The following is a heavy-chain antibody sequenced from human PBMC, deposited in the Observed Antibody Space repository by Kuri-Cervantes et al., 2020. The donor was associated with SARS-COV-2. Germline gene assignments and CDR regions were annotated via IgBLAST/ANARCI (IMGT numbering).Heavy chain of an antibody. Sequence: SETLSLTCAVSGYSISSGYYSGWIRQPPGKGLEWIGSIYHSGSTYYNPSLKSRVTISVDTSKNQFSLKLSSVTAADTAVYYCARFFYYWGQGTLVTVSS. J-gene: IGHJ4*02. CDR1: GYSISSGYY. CDR3: ARFFYY. CDR2: IYHSGST. V-gene: IGHV4-38-2*01.